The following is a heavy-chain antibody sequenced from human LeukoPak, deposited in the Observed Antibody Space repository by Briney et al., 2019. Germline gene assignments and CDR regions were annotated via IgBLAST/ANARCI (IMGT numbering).Heavy chain of an antibody. CDR1: GYTFTGYY. CDR3: ARDSSSSGYFSGASDI. CDR2: INPNSGGT. V-gene: IGHV1-2*02. Sequence: ASVKVSCKASGYTFTGYYMHWVRQAPGQGLEWMGWINPNSGGTNYAQKFQGRVTMTRDTSISTAYMELSRLRSDDTAVYYCARDSSSSGYFSGASDIWGQETMVTVSS. D-gene: IGHD3-22*01. J-gene: IGHJ3*02.